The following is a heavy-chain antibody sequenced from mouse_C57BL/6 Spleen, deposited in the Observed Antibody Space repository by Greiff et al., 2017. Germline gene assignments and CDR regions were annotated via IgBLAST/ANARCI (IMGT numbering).Heavy chain of an antibody. J-gene: IGHJ3*01. D-gene: IGHD2-5*01. CDR2: IYPGSGST. V-gene: IGHV1-55*01. CDR3: ARGSNYDAWFAY. Sequence: QVQPQQPGAELVKPGASVKMSCKASGYTFTSYWITWVKQRPGQGLEWIGDIYPGSGSTNYNEKFKSKATLTVDTSSSTAYMQLSSLTSEDSAVYYCARGSNYDAWFAYWGQGTLVTVSA. CDR1: GYTFTSYW.